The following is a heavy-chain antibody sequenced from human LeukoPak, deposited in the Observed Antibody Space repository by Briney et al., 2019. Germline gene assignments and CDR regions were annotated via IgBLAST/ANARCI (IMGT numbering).Heavy chain of an antibody. CDR2: TSYHGSVT. J-gene: IGHJ4*02. Sequence: GGSLRLSCAASGFTFSSYGMHWVRQAPGKGLEWVAVTSYHGSVTHYADSVKGRFTISRDNSKNTLFLQMNSLRVDDTAVYFCAKKGPQLAGLNYFDYWGQGTLVTGSS. CDR3: AKKGPQLAGLNYFDY. CDR1: GFTFSSYG. D-gene: IGHD6-19*01. V-gene: IGHV3-30*18.